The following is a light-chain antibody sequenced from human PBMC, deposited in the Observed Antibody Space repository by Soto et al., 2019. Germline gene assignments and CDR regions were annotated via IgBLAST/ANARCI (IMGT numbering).Light chain of an antibody. CDR2: GAS. Sequence: EIVMTQSPATLSVSPGERATLSCRASQSVSSNLAWYQQKPGQAPRLLIYGASTRATGIPDRFSGSGSGTAFTLTISRLEPEDFAVYYSQQCDNSPRTFGQGTQVDIK. CDR3: QQCDNSPRT. V-gene: IGKV3-15*01. J-gene: IGKJ1*01. CDR1: QSVSSN.